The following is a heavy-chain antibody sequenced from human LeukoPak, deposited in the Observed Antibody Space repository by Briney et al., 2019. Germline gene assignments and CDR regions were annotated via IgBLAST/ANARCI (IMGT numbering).Heavy chain of an antibody. D-gene: IGHD3-9*01. CDR1: GGSISSSSYY. V-gene: IGHV4-39*07. J-gene: IGHJ6*02. CDR2: MYYSGST. CDR3: ARNPSYDILTGYSDYYGMDV. Sequence: SETLSLTCTVSGGSISSSSYYWGWIRQPPGKGLEWIGSMYYSGSTYYNPSLKSRVTISVDTSKNQFSLKLSSVTAADTAVYYCARNPSYDILTGYSDYYGMDVWGQGTTVTVSS.